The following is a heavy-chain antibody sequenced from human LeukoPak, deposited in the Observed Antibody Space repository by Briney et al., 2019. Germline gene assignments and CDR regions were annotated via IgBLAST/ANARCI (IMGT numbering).Heavy chain of an antibody. Sequence: SSVTVSCMASGGTFHSYAISWVRQAPGPGLEWMGRIIHILGIANYLQKFQGRVTSTADKSTSTACMELSSLRSKDTAVYYCARDTPDYDILTGRADNYYYYGMDVWGQGTTVTVSS. J-gene: IGHJ6*02. CDR1: GGTFHSYA. CDR3: ARDTPDYDILTGRADNYYYYGMDV. D-gene: IGHD3-9*01. V-gene: IGHV1-69*04. CDR2: IIHILGIA.